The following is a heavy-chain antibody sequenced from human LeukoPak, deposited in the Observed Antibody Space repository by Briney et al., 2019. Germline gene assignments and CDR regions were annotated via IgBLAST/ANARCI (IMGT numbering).Heavy chain of an antibody. V-gene: IGHV3-7*01. D-gene: IGHD1-26*01. Sequence: HPGRSLRLSCAASGFTFSSYWMSWVRQAPGKGLEWVANIKQDGSEKYYVDSVKGRFTISRDNAKNSLYLQMNSLRAEDTAVYYCARDSGVGAKRGIDYWGQGTLVTVSS. CDR2: IKQDGSEK. CDR3: ARDSGVGAKRGIDY. J-gene: IGHJ4*02. CDR1: GFTFSSYW.